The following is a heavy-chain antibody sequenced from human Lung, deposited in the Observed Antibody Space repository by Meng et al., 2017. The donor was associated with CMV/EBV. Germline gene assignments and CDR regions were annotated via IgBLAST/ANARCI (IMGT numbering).Heavy chain of an antibody. V-gene: IGHV1-2*02. CDR1: GYTFTGYY. Sequence: ASXXVSXKASGYTFTGYYMHWVRQAPGQGLEWMGWINPSSGGTNYAQKFQGRVTMTRDTSISTAYMELGRLRSDDTAVYYCARDPPPDPGIAVAGFFDPWGQGXLVTVSS. D-gene: IGHD6-19*01. CDR3: ARDPPPDPGIAVAGFFDP. CDR2: INPSSGGT. J-gene: IGHJ5*02.